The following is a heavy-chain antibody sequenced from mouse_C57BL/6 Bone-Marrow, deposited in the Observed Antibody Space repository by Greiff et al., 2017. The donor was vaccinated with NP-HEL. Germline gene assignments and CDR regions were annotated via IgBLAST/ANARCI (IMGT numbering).Heavy chain of an antibody. CDR1: GYTFTSYW. J-gene: IGHJ4*01. V-gene: IGHV1-69*01. CDR2: IDPSDSYT. CDR3: ARDSRENAMDY. Sequence: VQLVESGAELVMPGASVKLSCKASGYTFTSYWMHWVKQRPGQGLEWIGEIDPSDSYTNYNQKFKGKSTLTVDKSSSTAYMQLSSLTSEDSAVYYCARDSRENAMDYWGQGTSVTVSS.